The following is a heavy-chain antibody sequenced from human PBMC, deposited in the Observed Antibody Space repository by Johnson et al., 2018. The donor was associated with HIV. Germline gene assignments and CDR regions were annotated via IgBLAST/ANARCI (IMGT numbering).Heavy chain of an antibody. CDR1: GFTFSSYA. V-gene: IGHV3-23*01. CDR3: HNPSSWSPSGDFDI. CDR2: ISGSGSST. Sequence: VQVLESGGGLVQPGGSLRLSCAASGFTFSSYAISWVRQAPGKGLEWVSTISGSGSSTYYADSVKGRFTISRDNSKNTLYLQMNSLRAEDTAVYYCHNPSSWSPSGDFDIWGQGTLVTVSS. D-gene: IGHD6-13*01. J-gene: IGHJ3*02.